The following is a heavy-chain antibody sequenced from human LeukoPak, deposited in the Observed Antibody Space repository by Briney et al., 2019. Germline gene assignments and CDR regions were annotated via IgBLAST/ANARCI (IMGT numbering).Heavy chain of an antibody. D-gene: IGHD3-22*01. CDR2: IYYSGST. V-gene: IGHV4-39*07. CDR1: GGSISSSSYY. J-gene: IGHJ4*02. Sequence: SETLSLTCTVSGGSISSSSYYWGWIRQPPGKGLEWIGSIYYSGSTYYNPSLKSRATISVDTSKNQFSLKLSSVTAADTAVYYCARDAGLYYYDSSGYAFGYWGQGTLVTVSS. CDR3: ARDAGLYYYDSSGYAFGY.